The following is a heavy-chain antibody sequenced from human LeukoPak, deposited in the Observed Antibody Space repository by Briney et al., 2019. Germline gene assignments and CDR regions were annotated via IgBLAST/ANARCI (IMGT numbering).Heavy chain of an antibody. D-gene: IGHD3-16*01. CDR1: GYTFTGYY. J-gene: IGHJ3*02. CDR2: INPDSGGT. Sequence: ASVKVSCKASGYTFTGYYIHWVRQAPGQGLEWMGWINPDSGGTNYAQKFQGGVSMTRDTSISTAYMELSRPRSDDTAVYYCARDGLGGSGAFDIWGQGTMVTVSS. CDR3: ARDGLGGSGAFDI. V-gene: IGHV1-2*02.